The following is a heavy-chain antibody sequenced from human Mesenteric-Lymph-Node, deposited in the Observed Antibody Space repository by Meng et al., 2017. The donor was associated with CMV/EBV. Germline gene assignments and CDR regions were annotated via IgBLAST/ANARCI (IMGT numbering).Heavy chain of an antibody. J-gene: IGHJ4*02. Sequence: GESLKISCAASEFTFSNYAMSWVRQAPGKGLEWVSAISATGASTYYADSVKGRFTISRDNSKNTLYLQMHSLRAEDTAVYYCAKDLEGGGGQGTLVTVSS. CDR3: AKDLEGG. CDR1: EFTFSNYA. D-gene: IGHD3-10*01. CDR2: ISATGAST. V-gene: IGHV3-23*01.